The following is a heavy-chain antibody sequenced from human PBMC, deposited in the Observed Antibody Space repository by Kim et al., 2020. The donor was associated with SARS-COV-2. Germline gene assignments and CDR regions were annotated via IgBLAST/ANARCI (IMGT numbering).Heavy chain of an antibody. Sequence: STNCAQKVQGGVTMTRDTSTSTVYMELSSLRSEDTAVYYCTKYSGRNPFDYWGQGTLVTVSS. D-gene: IGHD1-26*01. V-gene: IGHV1-46*01. J-gene: IGHJ4*02. CDR3: TKYSGRNPFDY. CDR2: ST.